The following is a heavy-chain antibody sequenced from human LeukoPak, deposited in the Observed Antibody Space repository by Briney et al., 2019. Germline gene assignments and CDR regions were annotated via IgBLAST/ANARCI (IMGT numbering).Heavy chain of an antibody. CDR3: ARTTEGYCRGRSCYSYYYYMDV. V-gene: IGHV4-59*01. Sequence: PSETLSLTCTLSGGSISSYYGSWIRQPPGKGLEWIGYIYYSGSTYYNPSLKSRVTISVDTSKNQFSLKLSSVTAADTAVYYCARTTEGYCRGRSCYSYYYYMDVWGKGTTVTVSS. CDR2: IYYSGST. CDR1: GGSISSYY. J-gene: IGHJ6*03. D-gene: IGHD2-15*01.